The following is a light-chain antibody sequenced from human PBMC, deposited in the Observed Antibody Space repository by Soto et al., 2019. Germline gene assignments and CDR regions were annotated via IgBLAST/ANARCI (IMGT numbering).Light chain of an antibody. CDR3: AAWDDSLRAVV. CDR2: RNH. CDR1: RSNIGPYA. J-gene: IGLJ2*01. V-gene: IGLV1-44*01. Sequence: QSVLTQSPSASATPGQRVNISCSGGRSNIGPYAVNWYQQLPGTAPTLLIFRNHQRPSGVPDRFSGSKSGTSASLAISGPQSDDDADYYCAAWDDSLRAVVFGGGTKVTVL.